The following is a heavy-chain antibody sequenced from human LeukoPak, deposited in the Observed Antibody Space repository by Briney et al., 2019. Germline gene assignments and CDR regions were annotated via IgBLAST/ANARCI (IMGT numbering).Heavy chain of an antibody. J-gene: IGHJ4*02. V-gene: IGHV3-74*01. D-gene: IGHD6-13*01. CDR3: ARSSDLSSRFAY. Sequence: GGSLRLSCAASGSTFSQDWMHWVRQAPGKGLVWVSRINSDGSSTNYPDSVKGRFTISRDNAKNTLYLQMNSLRAEDTAVYFCARSSDLSSRFAYWGQGTLVTVSS. CDR1: GSTFSQDW. CDR2: INSDGSST.